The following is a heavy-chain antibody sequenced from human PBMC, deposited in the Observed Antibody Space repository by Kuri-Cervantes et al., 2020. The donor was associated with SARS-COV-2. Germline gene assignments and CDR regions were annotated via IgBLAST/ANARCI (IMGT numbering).Heavy chain of an antibody. D-gene: IGHD3-10*01. CDR2: ISSSGSTI. J-gene: IGHJ4*02. Sequence: GGSLRLSCAASGFTFSDYYMSWIRQAPGKGLEWASYISSSGSTIYYADSVKGRFTISRDNAKNSLYLQMNCLRAEDTAVYYCAIEVRGYYFDYWGQGTLVTVSS. CDR3: AIEVRGYYFDY. CDR1: GFTFSDYY. V-gene: IGHV3-11*04.